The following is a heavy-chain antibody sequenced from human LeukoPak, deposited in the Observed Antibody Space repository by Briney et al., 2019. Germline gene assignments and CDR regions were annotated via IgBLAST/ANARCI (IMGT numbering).Heavy chain of an antibody. V-gene: IGHV3-48*04. J-gene: IGHJ4*02. Sequence: GGSLRLSCEASGFTFNTYSMNWARQAPGKGLEWVSYISSSGSTIYYADSVKGRFTISRDNAKNSLYLQMNSLRAEDTAVYYCAREGGEWELLRTFDYWGQGTLVTVSS. CDR2: ISSSGSTI. CDR3: AREGGEWELLRTFDY. CDR1: GFTFNTYS. D-gene: IGHD1-26*01.